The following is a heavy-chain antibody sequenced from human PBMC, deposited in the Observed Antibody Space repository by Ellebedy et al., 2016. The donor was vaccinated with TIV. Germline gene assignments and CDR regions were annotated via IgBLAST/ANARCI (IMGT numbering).Heavy chain of an antibody. CDR2: ISGYNGNT. V-gene: IGHV1-18*01. D-gene: IGHD3-10*01. CDR3: ARDLQLWSRGCDH. CDR1: GYTFTSYG. J-gene: IGHJ4*02. Sequence: ASVKVSCKASGYTFTSYGISWARQAPGQGLEWMGWISGYNGNTNYAQKFQGRLTMATDTSTRTAYLELRSLRSADTAVYYCARDLQLWSRGCDHWGQGTLVTVSS.